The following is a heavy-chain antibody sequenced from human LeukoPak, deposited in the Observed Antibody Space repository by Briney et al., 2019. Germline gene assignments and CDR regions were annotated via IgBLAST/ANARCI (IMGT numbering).Heavy chain of an antibody. CDR3: ARQSYYYDSSGHYVYYFDY. Sequence: GGSLLLSCAASGFTFSSYEMNWVRQAPGKGLEWVSYISSSGSTIYYADSVKGRFTISRDNAKNSLYLQMNSLRAEDTAVYYCARQSYYYDSSGHYVYYFDYWGQGTLVTVSS. V-gene: IGHV3-48*03. D-gene: IGHD3-22*01. J-gene: IGHJ4*02. CDR2: ISSSGSTI. CDR1: GFTFSSYE.